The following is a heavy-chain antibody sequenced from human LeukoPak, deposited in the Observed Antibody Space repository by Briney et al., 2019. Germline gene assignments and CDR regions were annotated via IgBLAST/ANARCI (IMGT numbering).Heavy chain of an antibody. V-gene: IGHV3-23*01. J-gene: IGHJ5*02. Sequence: GGSLRLSCAASGFTFSSYAMSWVRQAPGKGLEWVSAISGSGAGTYYADSVKGRFTISRDNSKNTLYLQMNSLRAEDTAVYYCAKGNGDYVKNWFDPWGQGTLVTVSS. CDR2: ISGSGAGT. CDR3: AKGNGDYVKNWFDP. D-gene: IGHD4-17*01. CDR1: GFTFSSYA.